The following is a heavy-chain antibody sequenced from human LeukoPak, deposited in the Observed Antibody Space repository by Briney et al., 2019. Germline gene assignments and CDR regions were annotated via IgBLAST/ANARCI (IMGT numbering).Heavy chain of an antibody. D-gene: IGHD3-10*01. J-gene: IGHJ4*02. Sequence: QPGGSLRLSCAASGFTFSSSGMHWVRQAPGKGLEWVTFIRSDGSENYYADSVKGRFTISRDNSKNTLYLQMNSLRAEDTAVYHCAKDRGVEYFDYWGQGTLVTASS. CDR1: GFTFSSSG. CDR3: AKDRGVEYFDY. CDR2: IRSDGSEN. V-gene: IGHV3-30*02.